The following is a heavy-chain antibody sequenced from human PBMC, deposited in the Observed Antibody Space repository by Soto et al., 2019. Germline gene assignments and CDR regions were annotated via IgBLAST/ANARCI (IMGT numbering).Heavy chain of an antibody. V-gene: IGHV2-70*11. D-gene: IGHD3-22*01. CDR1: GFSLSTSGMC. CDR3: ARIRSGSWSSGYSYFDY. J-gene: IGHJ4*02. Sequence: ASGPTLVNPTQTLTLTCTFSGFSLSTSGMCVSWIRQPPGKALEWLARIDWDDDKYYSTSLKTRLTISKDTSKNQVVLTMTNMEPVDTATYYCARIRSGSWSSGYSYFDYWGQGTLVTVS. CDR2: IDWDDDK.